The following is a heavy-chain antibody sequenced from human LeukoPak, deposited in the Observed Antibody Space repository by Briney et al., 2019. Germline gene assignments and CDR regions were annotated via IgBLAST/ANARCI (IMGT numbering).Heavy chain of an antibody. D-gene: IGHD3-3*01. J-gene: IGHJ4*02. CDR3: ARVSYYDFWSGYPTDY. Sequence: PGGSLRLSCAASGFTLSSYWMHWVRQAPGKGLVWVSRINSDGSSTSYADSVKGRFTISRDNAKNTLYLQMNRLRAEDTAVYYCARVSYYDFWSGYPTDYWGQGTLVTVSS. CDR1: GFTLSSYW. CDR2: INSDGSST. V-gene: IGHV3-74*01.